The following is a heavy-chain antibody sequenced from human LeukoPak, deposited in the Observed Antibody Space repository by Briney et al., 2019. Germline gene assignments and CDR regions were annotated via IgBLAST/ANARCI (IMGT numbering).Heavy chain of an antibody. V-gene: IGHV4-34*01. CDR3: ARGRRDYYDSSGYYYYY. CDR2: INHSGST. CDR1: GGSFSGYY. D-gene: IGHD3-22*01. J-gene: IGHJ4*02. Sequence: SETLSLTCAVYGGSFSGYYWSWIRQPPGKGLEWIGEINHSGSTNYNPSLKSRVTISVDTSKNQFSLKLSSVTAADTAVYYCARGRRDYYDSSGYYYYYWGQGTLVTVSS.